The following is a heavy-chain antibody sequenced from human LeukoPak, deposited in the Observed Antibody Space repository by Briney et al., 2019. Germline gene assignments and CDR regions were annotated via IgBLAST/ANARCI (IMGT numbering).Heavy chain of an antibody. Sequence: ASVKVSCKASGYTFTNYDIHWVRQAPGQGLEWMGWISVYNGNTDYAQKFQGRVTMTTDTSTSTAYMELRSLRSDDPAVYYCARRFNYYDSSGYYEGFYFDYWGQGTLVTVSS. V-gene: IGHV1-18*04. J-gene: IGHJ4*02. CDR1: GYTFTNYD. CDR3: ARRFNYYDSSGYYEGFYFDY. CDR2: ISVYNGNT. D-gene: IGHD3-22*01.